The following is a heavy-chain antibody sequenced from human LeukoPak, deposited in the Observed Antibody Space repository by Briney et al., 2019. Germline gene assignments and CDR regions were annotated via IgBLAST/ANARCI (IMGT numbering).Heavy chain of an antibody. D-gene: IGHD2-21*02. CDR1: GFTVSSNY. V-gene: IGHV3-66*01. CDR2: IYSGGST. J-gene: IGHJ6*02. Sequence: TGGSLRLSCAASGFTVSSNYMSWVRQAPGKGLEWVSVIYSGGSTYCADSVKGRFTISRDNSKNTLYLQMNSLRAEDTAVYYCARDGDCGGDCYLYGMDVWGQGTTVTVSS. CDR3: ARDGDCGGDCYLYGMDV.